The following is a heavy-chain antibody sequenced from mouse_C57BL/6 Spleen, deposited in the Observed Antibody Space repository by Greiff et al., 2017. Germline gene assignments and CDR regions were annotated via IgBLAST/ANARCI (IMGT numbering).Heavy chain of an antibody. D-gene: IGHD1-1*01. CDR1: GYTFTDYE. V-gene: IGHV1-15*01. J-gene: IGHJ4*01. CDR2: IDPETGGT. Sequence: VQLQQSGAELVRPGASVTLSCKASGYTFTDYEMHWVKQTPVHGLEWIGAIDPETGGTAYNQKFKGKAILTADKSSSTAYMELRSLTSEDSAVYYCTENYGSSPYAMDYWGQGTSVTVSS. CDR3: TENYGSSPYAMDY.